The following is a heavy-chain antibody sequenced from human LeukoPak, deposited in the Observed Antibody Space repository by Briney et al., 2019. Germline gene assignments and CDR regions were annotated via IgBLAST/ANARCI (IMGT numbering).Heavy chain of an antibody. CDR1: GFTFSNAW. CDR2: IKSKTDGETT. CDR3: TTDLGTYYHGSQRLIPIDY. J-gene: IGHJ4*02. D-gene: IGHD3-10*01. Sequence: GGSLRLSCVDSGFTFSNAWMSWVRQAPGKGLEWIGRIKSKTDGETTKYAEPVRGRFTISRDDSNSAVYLQMNSLKIEDPAVYYCTTDLGTYYHGSQRLIPIDYWGQGTLVTVSS. V-gene: IGHV3-15*01.